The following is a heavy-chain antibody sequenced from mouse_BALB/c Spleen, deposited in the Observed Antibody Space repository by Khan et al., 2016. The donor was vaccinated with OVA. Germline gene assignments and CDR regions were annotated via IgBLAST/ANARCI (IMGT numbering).Heavy chain of an antibody. V-gene: IGHV5-9-3*01. Sequence: EVELVESGGGLVKPGDSLKLSCAASGFTFSKYAMSWIRQTPEKRLEWVATISSGGGTYIYYPDSVKGRFTIFRDNAKNTLYLQMSSLRSEDTAMYFCSRVYFGYFDYWGHGTTLTVSS. J-gene: IGHJ2*01. D-gene: IGHD1-1*01. CDR1: GFTFSKYA. CDR2: ISSGGGTYI. CDR3: SRVYFGYFDY.